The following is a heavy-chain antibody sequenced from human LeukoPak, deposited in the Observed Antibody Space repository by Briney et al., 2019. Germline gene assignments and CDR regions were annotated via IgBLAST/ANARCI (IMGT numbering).Heavy chain of an antibody. CDR2: TYYSGST. CDR1: GGSISSSSYY. V-gene: IGHV4-39*07. Sequence: PSETLSLTCTVSGGSISSSSYYWGWIRQPPGKGLEWIGSTYYSGSTYYNPSLKSRVTISVDTSKNQFSLKLSSVTAADTAVYYCARGTYTDINAFDIWGQGTMVTVSS. J-gene: IGHJ3*02. CDR3: ARGTYTDINAFDI. D-gene: IGHD4-11*01.